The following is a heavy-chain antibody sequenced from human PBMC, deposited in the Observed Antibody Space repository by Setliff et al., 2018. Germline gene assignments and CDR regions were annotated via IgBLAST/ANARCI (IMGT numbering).Heavy chain of an antibody. CDR1: GYTFTSYA. J-gene: IGHJ4*02. Sequence: GASVKVSCKASGYTFTSYAMHWVRQAPGQRLEWMGWINAGNGNTKYSQKFQGRVTITRDTSASTAYMELSSLRSGDTAMYYCARELLFGGVIFGYWGQGTLVTVSS. CDR3: ARELLFGGVIFGY. D-gene: IGHD3-3*01. V-gene: IGHV1-3*01. CDR2: INAGNGNT.